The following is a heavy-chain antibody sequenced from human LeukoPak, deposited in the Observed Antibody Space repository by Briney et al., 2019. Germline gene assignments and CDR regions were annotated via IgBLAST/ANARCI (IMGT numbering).Heavy chain of an antibody. D-gene: IGHD5-18*01. J-gene: IGHJ4*02. V-gene: IGHV3-73*01. Sequence: GGSLRLSCAASGFTFSGSAMHWVRQASGKGLEWVGRIRSKANSYATAYAASVKGRFTISRDDSKNTAYLQMNSLKTEDTAVYYCTSSVDTAFDYWGQGTLVTASS. CDR3: TSSVDTAFDY. CDR2: IRSKANSYAT. CDR1: GFTFSGSA.